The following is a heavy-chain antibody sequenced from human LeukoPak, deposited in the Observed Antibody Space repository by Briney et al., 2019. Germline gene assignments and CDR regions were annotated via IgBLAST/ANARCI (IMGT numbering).Heavy chain of an antibody. J-gene: IGHJ4*02. CDR3: ARRPYDYGLDY. CDR2: IYYGGSS. Sequence: SETLSLTCSVSSSSISSYYWSWLRQPPGKGLEWIGYIYYGGSSKYSPSLKSRVTILVDASKNQFSLKLSSVTAADTAVYYCARRPYDYGLDYWGQGTLVTVSS. CDR1: SSSISSYY. D-gene: IGHD4-17*01. V-gene: IGHV4-59*01.